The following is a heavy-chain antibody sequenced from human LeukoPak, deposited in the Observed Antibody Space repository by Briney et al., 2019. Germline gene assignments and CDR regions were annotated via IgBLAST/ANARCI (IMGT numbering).Heavy chain of an antibody. D-gene: IGHD1-26*01. V-gene: IGHV4-59*01. Sequence: SETLSLTCIVSGGSISSYYWIWIRQPPGKGLEWIGFIYYSGSTNYNPSLKSRVTISLDTSKNQFSLKLNSVTAADTAVYYCARGRSYTGGFDYWGQGTLVTVSS. CDR2: IYYSGST. CDR1: GGSISSYY. CDR3: ARGRSYTGGFDY. J-gene: IGHJ4*02.